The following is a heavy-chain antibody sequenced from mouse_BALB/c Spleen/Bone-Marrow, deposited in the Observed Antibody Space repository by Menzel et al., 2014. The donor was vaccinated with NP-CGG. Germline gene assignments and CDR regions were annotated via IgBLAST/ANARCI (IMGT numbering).Heavy chain of an antibody. CDR1: GFDFSRYW. V-gene: IGHV4-1*02. CDR3: ARLGYYGAMAY. CDR2: INPDSSTI. J-gene: IGHJ4*01. D-gene: IGHD1-1*01. Sequence: DVQLQESGGGLVQPGGSLKLSCAASGFDFSRYWMSWVRQAPGKGLEWIGEINPDSSTINYTPSLKDKFIISGDNAKNTLYLQMSKVRSEDTALYYCARLGYYGAMAYWGQGTSVTVSS.